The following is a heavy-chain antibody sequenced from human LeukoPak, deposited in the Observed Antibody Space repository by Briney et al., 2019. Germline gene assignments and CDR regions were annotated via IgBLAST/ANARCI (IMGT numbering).Heavy chain of an antibody. D-gene: IGHD3-10*02. Sequence: GGSLRLSCAASGFTFGSYEMNWVRQAPGKGLEWVSYISSSGSTIYYADSVRGRFTISRDNAKNSLYLQMNSLRAEDTAVYYCAELGITMIGGVWGKGTTVTVSS. V-gene: IGHV3-48*03. CDR3: AELGITMIGGV. CDR2: ISSSGSTI. CDR1: GFTFGSYE. J-gene: IGHJ6*04.